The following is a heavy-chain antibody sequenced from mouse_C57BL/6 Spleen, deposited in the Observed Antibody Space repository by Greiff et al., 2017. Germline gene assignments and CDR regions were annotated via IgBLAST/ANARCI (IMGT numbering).Heavy chain of an antibody. CDR3: TRAGGGSYYYDY. Sequence: EVKLVESGEGLVKPGGSLKLSCAASGFTFSSYAMSWVRQTPEKRLEWVAYISSGGDYIYYADTVKGRFTISRDNARNTLYLQMSSLKSEDTAMYYCTRAGGGSYYYDYWGQSTTRTGSS. CDR2: ISSGGDYI. D-gene: IGHD1-1*02. CDR1: GFTFSSYA. V-gene: IGHV5-9-1*02. J-gene: IGHJ2*01.